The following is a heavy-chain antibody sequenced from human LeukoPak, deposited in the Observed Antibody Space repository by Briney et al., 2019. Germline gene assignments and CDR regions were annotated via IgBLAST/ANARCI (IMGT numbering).Heavy chain of an antibody. CDR2: IYHSGST. J-gene: IGHJ6*02. V-gene: IGHV4-4*02. CDR3: ARGLGYCSGGSCSTPYYYYGMDV. CDR1: GGSISSSNW. D-gene: IGHD2-15*01. Sequence: SETLSLTCAVSGGSISSSNWWSWVRQPPGKGLEWIGEIYHSGSTNYNPSLKSRVTISVDKSKNQFSLKLSSVTAADTAVYYCARGLGYCSGGSCSTPYYYYGMDVWGQGTTVTVSS.